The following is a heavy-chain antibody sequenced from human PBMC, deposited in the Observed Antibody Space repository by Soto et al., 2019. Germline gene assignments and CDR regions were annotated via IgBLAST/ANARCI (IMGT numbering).Heavy chain of an antibody. CDR2: ISAYNGNT. CDR1: GYTFTSYG. V-gene: IGHV1-18*01. D-gene: IGHD2-21*02. J-gene: IGHJ6*02. CDR3: ARRVVTPPYYYGMDV. Sequence: GASVKVSCKASGYTFTSYGISWVRQAPGQGLEWMGWISAYNGNTNYAQKLQGRVTMTTDTSTSTAYMELRSLRSDDTAVYYCARRVVTPPYYYGMDVWGQGTTVTVSS.